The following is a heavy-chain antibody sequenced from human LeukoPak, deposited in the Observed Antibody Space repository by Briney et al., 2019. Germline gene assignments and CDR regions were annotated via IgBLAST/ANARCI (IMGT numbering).Heavy chain of an antibody. CDR1: GFSLSTSGMC. J-gene: IGHJ4*02. CDR2: IDWDDDK. CDR3: ARYYYDSSGYYYVSNY. V-gene: IGHV2-70*11. Sequence: SGPALVKPTQTLTLTCTLSGFSLSTSGMCVSWIRQPPGRALEWLARIDWDDDKYYSTSLKTRLTISKDTSKNQVVLTMTNMDPVDTATYYCARYYYDSSGYYYVSNYWGQGTLVTVSS. D-gene: IGHD3-22*01.